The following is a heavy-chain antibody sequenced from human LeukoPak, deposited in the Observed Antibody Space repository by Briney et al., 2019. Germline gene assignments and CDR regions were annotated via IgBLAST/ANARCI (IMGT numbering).Heavy chain of an antibody. CDR1: GLTSSSYW. Sequence: PGGSLRLPCAASGLTSSSYWMPWVRQAPGKGLVWVSRINSDGSSTSYADSVRGRFIVSRDNGKNTLYLQMNSLRAEDTAVYYCAREHAAAGTVFDYWGQGTLVTVSS. J-gene: IGHJ4*02. CDR2: INSDGSST. D-gene: IGHD6-13*01. V-gene: IGHV3-74*01. CDR3: AREHAAAGTVFDY.